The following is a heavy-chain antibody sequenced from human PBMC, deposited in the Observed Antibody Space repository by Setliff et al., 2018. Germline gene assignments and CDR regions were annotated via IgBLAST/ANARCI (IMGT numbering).Heavy chain of an antibody. CDR2: IYYSGST. J-gene: IGHJ6*03. V-gene: IGHV4-59*08. D-gene: IGHD2-2*01. CDR1: GGSISSYY. Sequence: SETLSLTCTVSGGSISSYYWSWTRQPPGKGLEWIGYIYYSGSTNYNPSLKSRVTISVDTSKNQFSLKLSSVTAADTAVYYCARRRGSPDIVVVPAAYGADYYYYMDVWGKGTTVTVSS. CDR3: ARRRGSPDIVVVPAAYGADYYYYMDV.